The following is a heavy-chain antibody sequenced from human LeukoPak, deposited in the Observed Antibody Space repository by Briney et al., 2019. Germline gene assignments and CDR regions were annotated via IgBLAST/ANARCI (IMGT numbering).Heavy chain of an antibody. CDR3: AKDSGYERPKHFDY. V-gene: IGHV3-23*01. D-gene: IGHD5-12*01. CDR1: GFTFSSYA. Sequence: PGGSLRLSCAASGFTFSSYAMSWVRQAPGKGLEWVSAISGSAGSTYYTDSVKGRFTISRDNSKNTLYLQMNSLRAEDTAVYYCAKDSGYERPKHFDYWGQGTLVTVSS. J-gene: IGHJ4*02. CDR2: ISGSAGST.